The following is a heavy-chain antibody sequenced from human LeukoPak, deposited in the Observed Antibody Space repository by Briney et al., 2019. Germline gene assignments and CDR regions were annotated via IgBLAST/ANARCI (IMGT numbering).Heavy chain of an antibody. CDR1: GFTFSDYD. D-gene: IGHD1-1*01. J-gene: IGHJ4*02. Sequence: SGGSLRLSCAASGFTFSDYDMHWVRQPTGKGLEWVAAIGTAGDTYYTGSVKGRFTISRENAKNSLYLQMNSLRAGDTAVYYCARVAKERVGGLYYFDYWGQGTLVTVSS. V-gene: IGHV3-13*01. CDR2: IGTAGDT. CDR3: ARVAKERVGGLYYFDY.